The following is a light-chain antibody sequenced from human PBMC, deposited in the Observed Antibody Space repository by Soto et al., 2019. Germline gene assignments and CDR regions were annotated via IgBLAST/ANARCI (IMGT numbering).Light chain of an antibody. CDR2: GAS. Sequence: EIVLTQSPGTLSLSPGERATLSCRAGQSVSSSYLAWYQQKPGQRPTLLIYGASSRATGIPDKFSGSGSGTDYSPPTSGLEAEDFAAYYCQQYGSSSPITFGQGTRLEN. CDR1: QSVSSSY. CDR3: QQYGSSSPIT. J-gene: IGKJ5*01. V-gene: IGKV3-20*01.